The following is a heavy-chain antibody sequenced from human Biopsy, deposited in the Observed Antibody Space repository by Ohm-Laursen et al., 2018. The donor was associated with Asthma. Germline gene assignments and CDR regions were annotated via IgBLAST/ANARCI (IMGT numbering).Heavy chain of an antibody. D-gene: IGHD4-17*01. J-gene: IGHJ3*02. V-gene: IGHV3-33*06. CDR2: IWYDGSNK. CDR3: AKVHDYAYHYDAFDI. CDR1: GFTFSSYG. Sequence: SLRLSCAAAGFTFSSYGMHWVRQAPGKGLEWVAVIWYDGSNKYYADSVKGRFTISRDNSKNTLYLQMNSLRAEDTAVYYCAKVHDYAYHYDAFDIWGQGTMVTVSS.